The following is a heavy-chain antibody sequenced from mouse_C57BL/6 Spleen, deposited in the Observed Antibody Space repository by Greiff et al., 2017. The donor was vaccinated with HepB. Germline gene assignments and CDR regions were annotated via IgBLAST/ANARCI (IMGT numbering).Heavy chain of an antibody. V-gene: IGHV5-4*01. J-gene: IGHJ4*01. CDR2: ISYGGSYT. CDR1: GFTFSSYA. CDR3: ARDRDRNTEGNAMDY. D-gene: IGHD2-14*01. Sequence: EVKLVESGGGLVKPGGSLKLSCAASGFTFSSYAMSWVRQTPEKRLEWVATISYGGSYTYYPDNVKGRFTIPRDHAKNNLYLQMSHLKSEDTDMDDCARDRDRNTEGNAMDYWGQGTSVTVSS.